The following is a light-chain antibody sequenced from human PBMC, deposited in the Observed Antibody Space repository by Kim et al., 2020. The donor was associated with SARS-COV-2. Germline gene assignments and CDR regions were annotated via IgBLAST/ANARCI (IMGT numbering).Light chain of an antibody. CDR1: SASIASSY. V-gene: IGLV6-57*03. J-gene: IGLJ3*02. Sequence: VTTPYTRSSASIASSYVKWYQRRPGSAPTTLISEANQRPSGVPDRFSGSVDDSSNSASLTISGLKPEDEADYYCQSYDTRSHEVFGGGTQLTVL. CDR2: EAN. CDR3: QSYDTRSHEV.